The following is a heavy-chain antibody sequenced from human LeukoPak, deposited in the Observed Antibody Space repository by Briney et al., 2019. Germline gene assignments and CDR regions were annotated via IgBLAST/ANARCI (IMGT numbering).Heavy chain of an antibody. V-gene: IGHV4-39*01. Sequence: SQTLSLTXTVSGGSISSGSYYWGWLRQPPGKGLEWIGSIYYSGSTYYNPSLKSRVTISVDTSKNQFSLKLSSVTAADTAVYYCARRGYDILTGYYTGDWGQGTLVTVPS. CDR1: GGSISSGSYY. CDR2: IYYSGST. J-gene: IGHJ4*02. CDR3: ARRGYDILTGYYTGD. D-gene: IGHD3-9*01.